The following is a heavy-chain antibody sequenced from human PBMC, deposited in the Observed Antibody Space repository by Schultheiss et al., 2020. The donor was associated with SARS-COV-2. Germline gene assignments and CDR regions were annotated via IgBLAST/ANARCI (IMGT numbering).Heavy chain of an antibody. Sequence: SQTLSLTCTVSGGSISSYYWSWIRQPPGKGLEWIGYIYYSGSTNYNPSLKSRVTISVDTSKNQFSLKLSSVTAADTAVYYCAVAPRYCSSTSCYRGKYYYYYMDVWGKGTTVTVSS. D-gene: IGHD2-2*02. CDR2: IYYSGST. CDR1: GGSISSYY. CDR3: AVAPRYCSSTSCYRGKYYYYYMDV. J-gene: IGHJ6*03. V-gene: IGHV4-59*12.